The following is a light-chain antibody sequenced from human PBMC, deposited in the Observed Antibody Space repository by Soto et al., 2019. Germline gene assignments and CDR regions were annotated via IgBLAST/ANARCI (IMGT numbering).Light chain of an antibody. CDR3: SSYAGTYSVL. CDR2: DVN. J-gene: IGLJ2*01. V-gene: IGLV2-11*01. Sequence: QSALTQPASVSGSPGQSITISCTGTSSDVGGYRYVSWYQQQPGKAPKLMIYDVNKRSSTVPDRFSGSKSGNTASLTISGLQAEDEADYYCSSYAGTYSVLFGGGTQLTVL. CDR1: SSDVGGYRY.